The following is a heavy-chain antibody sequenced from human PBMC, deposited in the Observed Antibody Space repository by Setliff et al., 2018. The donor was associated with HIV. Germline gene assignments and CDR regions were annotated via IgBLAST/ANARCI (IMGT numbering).Heavy chain of an antibody. J-gene: IGHJ4*02. V-gene: IGHV4-59*08. Sequence: ETLSLPCTVSGGSISTYYWGWIRQPPGKGLECIGYVYYSGGTTNYNPSLKSRVTISMDTSKNQFSLKLNSVTATDTAIYYCARQSGPYGPSVPPDYWGQGTLVTVSS. CDR1: GGSISTYY. CDR3: ARQSGPYGPSVPPDY. CDR2: VYYSGGTT. D-gene: IGHD3-10*01.